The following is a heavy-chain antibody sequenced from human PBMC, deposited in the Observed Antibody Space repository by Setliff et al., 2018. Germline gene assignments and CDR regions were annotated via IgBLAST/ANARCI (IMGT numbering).Heavy chain of an antibody. J-gene: IGHJ6*03. Sequence: GGSLRLSCVGSGFTVSGNNMNWVRQAPGKGLEWVSAIYTGGRTDSADSVKGRFTISRDGSKNTLYLQMNNLRVEDTAVYYCARGLVAARYYYYYYMDVWGKGTTVTVSS. CDR3: ARGLVAARYYYYYYMDV. CDR2: IYTGGRT. D-gene: IGHD2-21*01. V-gene: IGHV3-53*01. CDR1: GFTVSGNN.